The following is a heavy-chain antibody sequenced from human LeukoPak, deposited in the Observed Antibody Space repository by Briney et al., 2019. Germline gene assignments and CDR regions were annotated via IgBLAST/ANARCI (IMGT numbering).Heavy chain of an antibody. CDR3: ARSELWFGESPFDD. Sequence: ASVTVSCKASGYTFTSYGISWVRLPPGQGLERVGWINPNSGGTNYAQKFQGRVTMTRDTSISTAYIELSRLRSDDTAVYYCARSELWFGESPFDDWGQGTLVTVSS. CDR2: INPNSGGT. V-gene: IGHV1-2*02. CDR1: GYTFTSYG. D-gene: IGHD3-10*01. J-gene: IGHJ4*02.